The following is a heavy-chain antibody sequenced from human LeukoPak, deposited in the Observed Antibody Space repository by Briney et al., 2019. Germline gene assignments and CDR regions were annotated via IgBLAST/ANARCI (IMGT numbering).Heavy chain of an antibody. CDR2: INHSGST. Sequence: SETLSLTCAVYGGSFSGYYWSWIRQPPGKGLEWIGEINHSGSTNYNPSLKSRVTISVDTSKNQFSLKLSSVTAADTAVYHCARGHVVIGIDYWGQGTLVTVSS. V-gene: IGHV4-34*01. J-gene: IGHJ4*02. CDR3: ARGHVVIGIDY. CDR1: GGSFSGYY. D-gene: IGHD3-22*01.